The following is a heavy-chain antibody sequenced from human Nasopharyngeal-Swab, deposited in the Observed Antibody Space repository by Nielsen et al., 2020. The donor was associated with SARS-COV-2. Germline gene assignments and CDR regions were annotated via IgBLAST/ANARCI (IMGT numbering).Heavy chain of an antibody. V-gene: IGHV3-48*03. CDR3: ARAPPSSYFYYYYYMDV. CDR2: ISSSGSTI. Sequence: VCQASGKGLEWVSYISSSGSTIYYADSVKGRFTISRDNAKNSLYLQMNSLRAEDTAVYYCARAPPSSYFYYYYYMDVWGKGTTVTVSS. J-gene: IGHJ6*03. D-gene: IGHD1-26*01.